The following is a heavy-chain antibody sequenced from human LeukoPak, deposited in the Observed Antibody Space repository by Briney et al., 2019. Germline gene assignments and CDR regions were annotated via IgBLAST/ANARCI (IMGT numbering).Heavy chain of an antibody. Sequence: GESLKISCKGSGYSFTSYWIGWVRQMPGKGLEWMGIIYPGDSDTRYSPSFQGQVTISADKSISTAYLQWSSLKASDTAMYYCAVCAVVTGWAFDIWGQGTMVTVSS. CDR3: AVCAVVTGWAFDI. V-gene: IGHV5-51*01. CDR1: GYSFTSYW. J-gene: IGHJ3*02. CDR2: IYPGDSDT. D-gene: IGHD4-23*01.